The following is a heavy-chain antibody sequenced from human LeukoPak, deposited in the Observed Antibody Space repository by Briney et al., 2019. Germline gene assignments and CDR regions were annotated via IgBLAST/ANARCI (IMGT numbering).Heavy chain of an antibody. D-gene: IGHD3-10*01. J-gene: IGHJ3*02. Sequence: PGGSLRLFCAASGFTFDDYGMSWVRQAPGKGLEWVSGINWNGGGTGYADSVKGRFTISRDNAKNSLYLQMNSLRAEDTALYYCARDWPHDYYGSGSYLGNAFDIWGQGTMVTVSS. CDR3: ARDWPHDYYGSGSYLGNAFDI. CDR2: INWNGGGT. CDR1: GFTFDDYG. V-gene: IGHV3-20*04.